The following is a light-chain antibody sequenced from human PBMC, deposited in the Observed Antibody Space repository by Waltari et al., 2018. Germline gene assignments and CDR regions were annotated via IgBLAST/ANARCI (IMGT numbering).Light chain of an antibody. CDR3: CSYAGSSTLV. CDR1: SSDVGRYNI. J-gene: IGLJ2*01. Sequence: QSALTQPASVSGSPGQSITISCTGPSSDVGRYNIVSWYQQHPGKAPKLMIYEGSKRPSGVSNRFSGSKSGNTASLTISGLQAEDEADYYCCSYAGSSTLVFGGGTKLTVL. V-gene: IGLV2-23*01. CDR2: EGS.